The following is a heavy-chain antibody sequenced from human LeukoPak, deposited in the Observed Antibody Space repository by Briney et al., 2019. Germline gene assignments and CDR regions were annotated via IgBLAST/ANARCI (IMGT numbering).Heavy chain of an antibody. CDR3: VRATANGSGRAYDH. D-gene: IGHD3-10*01. V-gene: IGHV4-34*01. J-gene: IGHJ4*02. Sequence: SETLSLTCAVYGESMIGHYWTWIRQPPGKRLEWIGEIHHSGDTNSNPSLKNRVTMSIDMSKNQFSLKVKSVTAADTAVYYCVRATANGSGRAYDHWAQGNLDTVSS. CDR2: IHHSGDT. CDR1: GESMIGHY.